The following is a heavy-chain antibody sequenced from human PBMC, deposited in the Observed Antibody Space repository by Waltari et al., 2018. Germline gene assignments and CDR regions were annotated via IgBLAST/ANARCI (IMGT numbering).Heavy chain of an antibody. V-gene: IGHV3-7*03. CDR1: GFTFSTSW. CDR3: ARDTYYDFWSAVMGSFDI. CDR2: IKQDGSEK. D-gene: IGHD3-3*01. J-gene: IGHJ3*02. Sequence: EVQLVESGGGLVEPGGSLRLSCAASGFTFSTSWMSWVRQAQGKGLEWVANIKQDGSEKYYVDSVKGRFTISRDNAKNTLYMQMNSLRAEDTAVYYCARDTYYDFWSAVMGSFDIWGQGTMVTVSS.